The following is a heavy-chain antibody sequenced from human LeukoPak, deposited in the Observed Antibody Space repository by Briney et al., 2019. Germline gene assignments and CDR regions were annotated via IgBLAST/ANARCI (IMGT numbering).Heavy chain of an antibody. Sequence: SETLSLTCAVYGGSFGGYYWSWIRQPPGKGLEWIGEINHSGSTNYNPSLKSRVTISVDTSKNQFSLKLSSVTAEETTVYYSARLVPVPYCSGGSCSMFDYWGQGTLVTVSS. CDR1: GGSFGGYY. D-gene: IGHD2-15*01. CDR3: ARLVPVPYCSGGSCSMFDY. J-gene: IGHJ4*02. CDR2: INHSGST. V-gene: IGHV4-34*01.